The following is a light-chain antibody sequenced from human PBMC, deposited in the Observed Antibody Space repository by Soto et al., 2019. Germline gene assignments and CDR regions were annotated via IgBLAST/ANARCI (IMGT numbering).Light chain of an antibody. CDR2: WAS. CDR1: QSVLYSSNNKNY. J-gene: IGKJ5*01. V-gene: IGKV4-1*01. CDR3: QQYYSTPIT. Sequence: DIVMTQSPDSLAVSLGERATINCKSSQSVLYSSNNKNYLAWYQQQPGQPPKLLIYWASTRESWVPDRFSGSGSGTDFTLTISSLQAEDVAVYYCQQYYSTPITFGQGTRLEIK.